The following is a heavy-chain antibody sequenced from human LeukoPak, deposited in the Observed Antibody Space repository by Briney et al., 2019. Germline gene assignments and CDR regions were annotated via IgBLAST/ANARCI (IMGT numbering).Heavy chain of an antibody. D-gene: IGHD4-17*01. CDR2: INPNSGGT. CDR1: VYTFTGYY. Sequence: ASVKVSCTASVYTFTGYYMHWVRQAPGQGREWMGWINPNSGGTNYGQKFQGRVTMTRDTSISTAYMELSRMRSDDTAVYYCARVGINTVASPLLGYYGIDVWGQGTTVTVSS. CDR3: ARVGINTVASPLLGYYGIDV. J-gene: IGHJ6*02. V-gene: IGHV1-2*02.